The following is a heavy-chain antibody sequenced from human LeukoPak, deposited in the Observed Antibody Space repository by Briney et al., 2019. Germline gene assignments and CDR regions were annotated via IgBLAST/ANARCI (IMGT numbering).Heavy chain of an antibody. D-gene: IGHD4-17*01. Sequence: GGSLRLSCAASGFAFSSYAMSWVRQAPGKGLEWVSAISGSGGSTYYADSVKGRFTISRDNSKNTLYLQMNSLRAEDTAVYYCARDHYYGDYDPPLWYGMDVWGQGTTVTVSS. CDR3: ARDHYYGDYDPPLWYGMDV. V-gene: IGHV3-23*01. J-gene: IGHJ6*02. CDR2: ISGSGGST. CDR1: GFAFSSYA.